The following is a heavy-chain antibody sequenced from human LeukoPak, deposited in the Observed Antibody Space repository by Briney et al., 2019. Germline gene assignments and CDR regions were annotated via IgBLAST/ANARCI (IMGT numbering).Heavy chain of an antibody. D-gene: IGHD6-19*01. J-gene: IGHJ5*02. Sequence: KSGESLKISCKGSGYSFTSYWIGWVRQMPGKGLEWMGIIYPGDSDTRYSPSFQGQVTISADKSISTAYLQWSSLKASDTAVYYCARPSGPYSYVDNWFDPWGQGTLVTVSS. CDR1: GYSFTSYW. V-gene: IGHV5-51*01. CDR2: IYPGDSDT. CDR3: ARPSGPYSYVDNWFDP.